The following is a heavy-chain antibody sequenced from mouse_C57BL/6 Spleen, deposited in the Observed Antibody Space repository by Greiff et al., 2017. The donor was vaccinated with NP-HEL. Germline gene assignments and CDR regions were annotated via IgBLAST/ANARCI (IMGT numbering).Heavy chain of an antibody. Sequence: EVQLVESGPGLVKPSQSLSLTCSVTGYSITSGYYWNWIRQFPGNKLEWMGYISYDGSNNYNPSLKNRISITRDTSKNQFFLKLNSVTTEDTATYYCARRKPQTAQVFDYWGQGTTLTVSS. CDR3: ARRKPQTAQVFDY. D-gene: IGHD3-2*02. V-gene: IGHV3-6*01. J-gene: IGHJ2*01. CDR1: GYSITSGYY. CDR2: ISYDGSN.